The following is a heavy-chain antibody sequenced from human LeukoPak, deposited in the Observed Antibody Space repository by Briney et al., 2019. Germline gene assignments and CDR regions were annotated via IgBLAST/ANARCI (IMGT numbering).Heavy chain of an antibody. CDR2: ISSSSSYT. V-gene: IGHV3-11*05. J-gene: IGHJ4*02. CDR3: ARDPSGTRYYFDY. D-gene: IGHD6-19*01. Sequence: PGGSLRLSCAASGFTFSVYYMSWIRQAPGKRLEWVSYISSSSSYTNYADSVKGRFTISRDNAKNSLYLQMNSLRPDDTAVYYCARDPSGTRYYFDYWGQGTLVTVSS. CDR1: GFTFSVYY.